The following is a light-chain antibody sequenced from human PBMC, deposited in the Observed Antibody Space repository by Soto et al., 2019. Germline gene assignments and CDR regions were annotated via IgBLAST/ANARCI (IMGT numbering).Light chain of an antibody. CDR2: EGS. CDR1: SSDVGSYNL. Sequence: QSVLTQPASVSGSPGQSITISCTGTSSDVGSYNLVSWYQQHPGKAPKLMIYEGSKRPSGVSKRFSGSKSGNTASLTISGLQAEDDADYYCCSYAGSNVFGTGTQLTVL. CDR3: CSYAGSNV. V-gene: IGLV2-23*01. J-gene: IGLJ1*01.